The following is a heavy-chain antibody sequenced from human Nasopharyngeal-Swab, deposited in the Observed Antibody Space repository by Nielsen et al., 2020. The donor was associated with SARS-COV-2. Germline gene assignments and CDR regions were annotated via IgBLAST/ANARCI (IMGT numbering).Heavy chain of an antibody. CDR1: RYTFTSYG. CDR2: ISAYNGNT. Sequence: ASVNVSCKASRYTFTSYGISWVRQAPGQGLEWMGWISAYNGNTNYAQKLQGRVSMTTDPSTSTAYMELRSLRSDDTAVYYCARSEERERQTGRFGYWGQGTLVTVSS. CDR3: ARSEERERQTGRFGY. J-gene: IGHJ4*02. D-gene: IGHD7-27*01. V-gene: IGHV1-18*04.